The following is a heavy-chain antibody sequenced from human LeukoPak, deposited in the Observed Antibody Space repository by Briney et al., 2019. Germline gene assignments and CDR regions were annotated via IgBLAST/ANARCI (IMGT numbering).Heavy chain of an antibody. V-gene: IGHV1-18*04. J-gene: IGHJ5*02. CDR1: GYTFTGYY. CDR2: ISAYNGNT. Sequence: ASVKVSCKASGYTFTGYYMHWVRQAPGQGLEWMGWISAYNGNTNYAQKLQGRVTMTTDTSTSTAYMELRSLRSDDTAVYYCARDPLGFGELDRFDPWGQGTLVTVSS. CDR3: ARDPLGFGELDRFDP. D-gene: IGHD3-10*01.